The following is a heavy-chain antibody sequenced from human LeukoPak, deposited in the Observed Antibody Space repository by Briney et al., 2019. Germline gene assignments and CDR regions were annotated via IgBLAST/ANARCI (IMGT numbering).Heavy chain of an antibody. J-gene: IGHJ6*03. CDR3: AKGSAYYDFYYMVV. CDR2: ISGSGDTT. CDR1: GFRFSGYA. V-gene: IGHV3-23*01. Sequence: AGGSLRLSCAGSGFRFSGYAMSWVRQAPGKGLDWVATISGSGDTTYYADSVKGRFAISRDNAKNTLDLQMNSLTAGDTAVYYCAKGSAYYDFYYMVVCGKGTTVTVSS.